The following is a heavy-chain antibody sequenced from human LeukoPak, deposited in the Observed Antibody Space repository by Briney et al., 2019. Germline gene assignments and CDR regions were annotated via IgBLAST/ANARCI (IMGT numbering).Heavy chain of an antibody. D-gene: IGHD3-10*01. V-gene: IGHV4-30-2*01. J-gene: IGHJ4*02. CDR3: ARGYSGSPQFDY. CDR1: GGSVSSGGYS. CDR2: IYHSGST. Sequence: PSETLSLTCTVPGGSVSSGGYSWSWIRQPPGKGLEWIGYIYHSGSTYYNPSLKSRVTISVDRSKNQFSLKLSSVTAADTAVYYCARGYSGSPQFDYWGQGTLVTVSS.